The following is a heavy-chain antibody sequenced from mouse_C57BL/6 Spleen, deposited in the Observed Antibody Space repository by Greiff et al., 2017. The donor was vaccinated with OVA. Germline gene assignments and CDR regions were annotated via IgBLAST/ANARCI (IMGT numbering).Heavy chain of an antibody. V-gene: IGHV5-9-1*02. CDR2: ISSGGDYI. CDR1: GFTFSSYA. J-gene: IGHJ2*01. D-gene: IGHD2-3*01. CDR3: TRGDGSVDD. Sequence: EVKLMESGEGLVKPGGSLKLSCAASGFTFSSYAMSWVRQTPEKRLEWVAYISSGGDYIYYADTVKGRFTISRDNARNTLYLQMSSLKSEDTAMYSCTRGDGSVDDWGQGTTLTVSS.